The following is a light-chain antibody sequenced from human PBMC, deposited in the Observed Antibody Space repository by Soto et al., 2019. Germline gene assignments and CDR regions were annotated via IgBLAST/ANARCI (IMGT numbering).Light chain of an antibody. CDR1: QSVSSN. J-gene: IGKJ1*01. CDR2: GAS. CDR3: QQYNIWPPDRT. V-gene: IGKV3-15*01. Sequence: EIVMTQSPATLSVSPGERATLSCRASQSVSSNLAWYQQKPGQAPRLLIYGASTRATGIPARFSGSGSGTEFTLTISSLQSEDFAIYFCQQYNIWPPDRTCGQGTKVEIK.